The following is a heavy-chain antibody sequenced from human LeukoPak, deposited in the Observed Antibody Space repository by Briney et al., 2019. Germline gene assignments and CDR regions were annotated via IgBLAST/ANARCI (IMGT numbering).Heavy chain of an antibody. Sequence: QAGGSLRLSCAASGFTFSSYGMHWVRQAPGKGLEWVAVIWYDGSNKYYADSVKGRFTISRDNSKNTLYLQMNSLRAEDTAVYYCARGGRDGDYFDYWGQGTLVTVSS. D-gene: IGHD4-17*01. J-gene: IGHJ4*02. CDR2: IWYDGSNK. V-gene: IGHV3-33*01. CDR3: ARGGRDGDYFDY. CDR1: GFTFSSYG.